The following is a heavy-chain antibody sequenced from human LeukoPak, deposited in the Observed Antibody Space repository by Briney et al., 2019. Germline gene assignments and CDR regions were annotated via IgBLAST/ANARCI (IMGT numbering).Heavy chain of an antibody. J-gene: IGHJ4*02. V-gene: IGHV3-15*01. D-gene: IGHD3-10*01. CDR1: GFTFSNAW. CDR3: TGMLLWFGEFDY. Sequence: PGGSLRLSCAASGFTFSNAWMSWVRQAPGKGLEWVGRIKSKTDGGTTDYAAPVKGRFTISRDDSKNTLYLQMNSLKTEDTAVYYCTGMLLWFGEFDYWGQGTLVTVSS. CDR2: IKSKTDGGTT.